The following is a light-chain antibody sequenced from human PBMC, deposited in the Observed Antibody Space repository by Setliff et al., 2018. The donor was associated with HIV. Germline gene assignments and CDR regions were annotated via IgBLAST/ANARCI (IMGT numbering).Light chain of an antibody. V-gene: IGLV2-14*01. J-gene: IGLJ1*01. CDR2: EVR. CDR3: SSYAITSTLP. Sequence: QSALTQPASVSGSPGQSITISCTGTSRDVGGYNYVSWYQQHPGKAPKLIIYEVRNRPSGVSNRFSGSKSGNTASLTISGLQTEDEADYYCSSYAITSTLPFGTGTKVTVL. CDR1: SRDVGGYNY.